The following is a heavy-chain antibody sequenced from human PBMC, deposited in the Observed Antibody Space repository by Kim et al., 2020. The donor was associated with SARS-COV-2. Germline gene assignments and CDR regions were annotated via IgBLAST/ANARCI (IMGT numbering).Heavy chain of an antibody. J-gene: IGHJ1*01. CDR2: EQ. V-gene: IGHV3-7*03. CDR3: ARTLTGTTESFEY. D-gene: IGHD3-9*01. Sequence: EQYYVDCVRGRFTVPRDGANMYLQMNSLRAEDTAVYYCARTLTGTTESFEYWGRGTLVTVSS.